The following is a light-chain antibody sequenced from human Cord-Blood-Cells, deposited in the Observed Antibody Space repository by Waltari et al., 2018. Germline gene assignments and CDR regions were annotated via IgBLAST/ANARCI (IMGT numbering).Light chain of an antibody. Sequence: QSALTQPASVSGSPGQSITISCTGTSSDVGSYNLVSWYQQHPGKAPKLMIYEGSKRPSGVTKRFSASRSGNTASLTISGLQAEDEADYYCCSYAGSSNWVFGGGTKLTVL. CDR3: CSYAGSSNWV. J-gene: IGLJ3*02. V-gene: IGLV2-23*01. CDR1: SSDVGSYNL. CDR2: EGS.